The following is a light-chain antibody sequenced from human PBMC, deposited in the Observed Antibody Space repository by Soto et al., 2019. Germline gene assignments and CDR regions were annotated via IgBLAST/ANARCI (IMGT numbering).Light chain of an antibody. Sequence: QSALTQPASGSGSPGQSITISCTGTSSDVGGYNYVSWYQHHPGKAPKLMIYEVNNRPSGVSDRFSGSKSGYTASLTISGLQAEDDGDYYCSSYTSSDTLVFGGGTKLTVL. V-gene: IGLV2-14*01. CDR2: EVN. CDR1: SSDVGGYNY. CDR3: SSYTSSDTLV. J-gene: IGLJ2*01.